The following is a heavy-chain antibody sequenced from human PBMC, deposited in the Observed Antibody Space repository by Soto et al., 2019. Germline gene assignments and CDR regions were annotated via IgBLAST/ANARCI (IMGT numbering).Heavy chain of an antibody. D-gene: IGHD6-19*01. CDR2: VYYSGST. V-gene: IGHV4-39*01. Sequence: SETLSLTCTVSGGSISISTYYWGWIRQPPGKGLEWIGSVYYSGSTYYNPSLKIRVTISVDTSKNQFSLKLSSVTAADTAVYYCARHGQLYNSGWYLNSFDPWGQGTLVT. CDR3: ARHGQLYNSGWYLNSFDP. CDR1: GGSISISTYY. J-gene: IGHJ5*02.